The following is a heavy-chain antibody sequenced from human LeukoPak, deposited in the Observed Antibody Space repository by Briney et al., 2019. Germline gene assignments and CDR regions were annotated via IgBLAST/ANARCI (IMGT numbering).Heavy chain of an antibody. CDR3: AKTTHYDIFTGLDY. J-gene: IGHJ4*02. D-gene: IGHD3-9*01. CDR2: IKEDGSEK. V-gene: IGHV3-7*05. CDR1: GFTFSSYW. Sequence: PGGSLRLSCAASGFTFSSYWMSWVRQAPGKGLEWVANIKEDGSEKNYVDSVKGRFTISSDNAKNSLYLQMNSLRAEDTAVYYCAKTTHYDIFTGLDYWGQGSLVTVPS.